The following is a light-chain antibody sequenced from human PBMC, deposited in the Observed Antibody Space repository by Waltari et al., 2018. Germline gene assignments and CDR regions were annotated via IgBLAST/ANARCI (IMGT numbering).Light chain of an antibody. CDR2: SVS. CDR3: SSSSTFTTLVV. CDR1: SSDIGTSNY. Sequence: QTALTQPASVSGSPGQSITISCTGASSDIGTSNYFSWYQQHPGKAPKLMFYSVSNRPSAVSVRFSGSKSANTASLTISGLRAEDEAYYYCSSSSTFTTLVVFGGGTKLTVL. V-gene: IGLV2-14*03. J-gene: IGLJ2*01.